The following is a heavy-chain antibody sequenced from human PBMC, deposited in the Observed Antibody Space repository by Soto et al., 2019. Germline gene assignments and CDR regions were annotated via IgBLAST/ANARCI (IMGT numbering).Heavy chain of an antibody. Sequence: VQLVESGGGVVQPGRSLRLSCAASGFTFSSYGMSWVRQAPGKGLEWVSAISGSGGSTYYADSVKGRFTISRDNSKNTLYLQMNSLRAEDTAVYYCAKDEFGDYGPGGWFDPWGQGTLVTVSS. CDR1: GFTFSSYG. V-gene: IGHV3-23*04. CDR2: ISGSGGST. J-gene: IGHJ5*02. D-gene: IGHD4-17*01. CDR3: AKDEFGDYGPGGWFDP.